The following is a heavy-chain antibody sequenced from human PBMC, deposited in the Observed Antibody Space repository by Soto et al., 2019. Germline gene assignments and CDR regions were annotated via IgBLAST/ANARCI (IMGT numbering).Heavy chain of an antibody. V-gene: IGHV1-2*02. J-gene: IGHJ4*02. CDR2: INPNSGGT. D-gene: IGHD2-15*01. CDR1: GCTFTGYY. Sequence: ASVKVSCKASGCTFTGYYMHWVRQAPGQGLEWMGWINPNSGGTNYAQKFQGRVTMTRDTSISTAYMELSRLRSDDTAVYYCARVNVVVVAATREYYFDYWGQGTLVTV. CDR3: ARVNVVVVAATREYYFDY.